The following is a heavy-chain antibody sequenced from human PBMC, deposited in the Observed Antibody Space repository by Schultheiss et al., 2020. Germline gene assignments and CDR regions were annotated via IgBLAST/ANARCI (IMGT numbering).Heavy chain of an antibody. D-gene: IGHD6-19*01. Sequence: SQTLSLTCAVYGGSFSGYYWGWIRQPPGKGLEWIGSIYYSGSTYYNPSLKSRVTISVDTSKNQFSLKLSSVTAADTAVYYCARHEIAVAGISVRWFDPWGQGTLVTVSS. J-gene: IGHJ5*02. CDR2: IYYSGST. CDR3: ARHEIAVAGISVRWFDP. CDR1: GGSFSGYY. V-gene: IGHV4-39*01.